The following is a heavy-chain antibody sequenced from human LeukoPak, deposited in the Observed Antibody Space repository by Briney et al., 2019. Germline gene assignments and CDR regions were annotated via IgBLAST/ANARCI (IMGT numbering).Heavy chain of an antibody. CDR2: IWYDGSNK. J-gene: IGHJ1*01. CDR3: ARDLYYYDSSGYLFQH. Sequence: GGSLRLSCAASGFTFSSYGMHWVRQAPGKGLEWVAVIWYDGSNKYYADSVKGRFTISRDNSKNTLYLQMNSLRAEDTAVYYCARDLYYYDSSGYLFQHWGQGTLVTVSS. D-gene: IGHD3-22*01. CDR1: GFTFSSYG. V-gene: IGHV3-33*01.